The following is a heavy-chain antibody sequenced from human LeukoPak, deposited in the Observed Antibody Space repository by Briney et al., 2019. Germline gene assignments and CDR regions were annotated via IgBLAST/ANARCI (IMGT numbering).Heavy chain of an antibody. J-gene: IGHJ5*02. Sequence: ALVKVSCKASGYTFSNYGINWVRQAPGQGLEWMGWISAYSGNTKYAQKLQGRVTMTTDTSTSTADMELRSLRSDDTAVYYCARVRNYYGSGNNWFDPWGQGTLVTVSS. CDR2: ISAYSGNT. V-gene: IGHV1-18*01. CDR1: GYTFSNYG. D-gene: IGHD3-10*01. CDR3: ARVRNYYGSGNNWFDP.